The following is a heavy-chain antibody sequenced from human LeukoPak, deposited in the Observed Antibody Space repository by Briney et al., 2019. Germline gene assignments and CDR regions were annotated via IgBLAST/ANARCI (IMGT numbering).Heavy chain of an antibody. V-gene: IGHV3-74*01. Sequence: GGSLRLSCAASGFTFSSYWMHWVRQAPGKGLVWVSRINSGSTTGYADSVKGRFTISRDHAKNTLYLQMNSLRAEDTAVYYCARGVYGMDVWGQGTTVTVSS. J-gene: IGHJ6*02. CDR3: ARGVYGMDV. CDR1: GFTFSSYW. CDR2: INSGSTT.